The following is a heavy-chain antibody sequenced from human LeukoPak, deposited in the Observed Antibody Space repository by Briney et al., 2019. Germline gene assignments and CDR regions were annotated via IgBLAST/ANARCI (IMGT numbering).Heavy chain of an antibody. CDR2: IYTSGST. J-gene: IGHJ5*02. CDR1: GGSISSYY. CDR3: ARDIVVPAASNWFDP. Sequence: SETLSLTSTVSGGSISSYYWSWIRQPAGKGLEWIGRIYTSGSTNYNPSLKSRVTMSVDTSKNQFSLKLSSVTAADTAVYYCARDIVVPAASNWFDPWGQGTLVTVSS. V-gene: IGHV4-4*07. D-gene: IGHD2-2*01.